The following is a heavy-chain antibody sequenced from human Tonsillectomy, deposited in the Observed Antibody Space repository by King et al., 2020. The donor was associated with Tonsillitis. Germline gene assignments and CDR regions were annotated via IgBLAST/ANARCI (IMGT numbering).Heavy chain of an antibody. CDR3: ARGRGYSYGSIGY. J-gene: IGHJ4*02. Sequence: VQLVESGGGLVQPGGSLRLSCAASGFTFSAYWMYWVRQAPGKGLTWVSRINSDGTTTTYADSVKGRFTISRDNAKNTVYLQMNSLRVEDTAKFYCARGRGYSYGSIGYWGQGTLVTVSS. V-gene: IGHV3-74*01. CDR1: GFTFSAYW. CDR2: INSDGTTT. D-gene: IGHD5-18*01.